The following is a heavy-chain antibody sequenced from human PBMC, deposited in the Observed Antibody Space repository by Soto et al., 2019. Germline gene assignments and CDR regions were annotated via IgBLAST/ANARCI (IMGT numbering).Heavy chain of an antibody. CDR3: ARVGDIVATITYFDY. Sequence: GASVKVSCKASGYTFTSYGISWVRQAPGQGLEWMGWISAYNGNKNYAQKLQGRVTMTTDTSTSTAYMELRSLRSDDTAVYYCARVGDIVATITYFDYWGQGTLVTVSS. J-gene: IGHJ4*02. CDR1: GYTFTSYG. D-gene: IGHD5-12*01. V-gene: IGHV1-18*01. CDR2: ISAYNGNK.